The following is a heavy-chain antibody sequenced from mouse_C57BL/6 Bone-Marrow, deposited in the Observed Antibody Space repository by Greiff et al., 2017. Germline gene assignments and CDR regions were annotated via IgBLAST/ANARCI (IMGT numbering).Heavy chain of an antibody. V-gene: IGHV14-4*01. J-gene: IGHJ3*01. CDR1: GFNIKDDY. CDR2: IDPENGDT. CDR3: TTGEKAY. Sequence: VQLQQSGAELVRPGASVKLSCTASGFNIKDDYMHWVKQRPEQGLEWIGWIDPENGDTEYASKFQGKATITAYTSSNTAYLQLSSLTSEDTAVYYCTTGEKAYWGQGTLVTVSA.